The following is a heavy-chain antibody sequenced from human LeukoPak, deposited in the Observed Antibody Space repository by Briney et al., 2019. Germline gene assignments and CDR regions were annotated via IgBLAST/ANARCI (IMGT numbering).Heavy chain of an antibody. V-gene: IGHV3-23*01. CDR2: ISDGGSST. Sequence: GGSLRLSCAASEFTFSTYGMSWVRQAPGKGLEWVSAISDGGSSTYYADSVKGRFTISRDNSKNTLYLQMNSLTAEDTAVYYCAKRVRYGSGNYHFDHWGQGTLVTVSS. CDR3: AKRVRYGSGNYHFDH. CDR1: EFTFSTYG. J-gene: IGHJ4*02. D-gene: IGHD3-10*01.